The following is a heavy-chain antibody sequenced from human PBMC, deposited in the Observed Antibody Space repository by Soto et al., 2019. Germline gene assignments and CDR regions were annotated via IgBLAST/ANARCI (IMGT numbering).Heavy chain of an antibody. J-gene: IGHJ6*02. V-gene: IGHV4-34*01. CDR2: INHSGST. D-gene: IGHD5-18*01. CDR3: ARLPGGYRYGYRWSSGGMDV. Sequence: SESLSLTCAVYGGSFSGHYWSWIRQPPGKGLTWIGEINHSGSTNYNPSLKSRVTISVDTSKNQFSLKLSSVTAADTAVYYCARLPGGYRYGYRWSSGGMDVRGQGTTVTVSS. CDR1: GGSFSGHY.